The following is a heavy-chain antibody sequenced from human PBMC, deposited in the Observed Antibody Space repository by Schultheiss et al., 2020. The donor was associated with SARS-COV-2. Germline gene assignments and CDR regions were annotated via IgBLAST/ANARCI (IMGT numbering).Heavy chain of an antibody. Sequence: GGSLRLSCAASGFTFSSYAMSWVRQAPGKGLEWVSAISGSGGSTYYADSVKGRFTISRDNAKNSLYLQMNSLRAEDTAVYYCARDLGVYRYGYDSSGYFAYWGQGTLVTVSS. CDR3: ARDLGVYRYGYDSSGYFAY. J-gene: IGHJ4*02. CDR2: ISGSGGST. V-gene: IGHV3-23*01. CDR1: GFTFSSYA. D-gene: IGHD3-22*01.